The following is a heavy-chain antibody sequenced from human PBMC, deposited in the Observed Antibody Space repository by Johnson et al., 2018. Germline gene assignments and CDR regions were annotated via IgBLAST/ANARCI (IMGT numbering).Heavy chain of an antibody. V-gene: IGHV3-21*01. CDR2: ISRTSSYI. CDR3: ARDPPGSSVFSYYYYMDV. CDR1: FTFTAYA. J-gene: IGHJ6*03. Sequence: FTFTAYAMNWVLQAPGKGLDWVSSISRTSSYIYYADSVKGRFTISRDNAKNSLYLQMNSLRADDTAVYYCARDPPGSSVFSYYYYMDVWGKGTTVTVSS. D-gene: IGHD6-19*01.